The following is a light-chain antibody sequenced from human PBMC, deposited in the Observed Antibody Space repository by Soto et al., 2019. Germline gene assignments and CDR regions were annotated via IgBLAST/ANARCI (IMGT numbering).Light chain of an antibody. CDR3: QQRYNWPSLT. CDR2: DAS. Sequence: EIVLTQSPATLSFSPGERSTLSCRASQSLTSSLVWYQQKPGQAPKLLIYDASNRATGIPARFSGSGSGTEFTLTINSLEPEDFAVYYCQQRYNWPSLTFGGGTKVDIK. V-gene: IGKV3-11*01. J-gene: IGKJ4*01. CDR1: QSLTSS.